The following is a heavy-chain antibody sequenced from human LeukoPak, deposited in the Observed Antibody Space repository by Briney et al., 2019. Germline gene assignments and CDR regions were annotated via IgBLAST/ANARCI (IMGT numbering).Heavy chain of an antibody. J-gene: IGHJ4*02. V-gene: IGHV1-69*13. D-gene: IGHD6-13*01. CDR3: ARSEAAAGLFDY. Sequence: GASVKVFCKASGYTFSSYAISWVRQAPGQGLEWMGGIIPIFGTANYAQKFQGRVTITADESTSTAYMELSSLRSEDTAVYYCARSEAAAGLFDYWGQGTLVTVSS. CDR1: GYTFSSYA. CDR2: IIPIFGTA.